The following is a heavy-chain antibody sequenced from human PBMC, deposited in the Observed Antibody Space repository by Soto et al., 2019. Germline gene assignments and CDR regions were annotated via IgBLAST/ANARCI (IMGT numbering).Heavy chain of an antibody. D-gene: IGHD5-12*01. J-gene: IGHJ4*02. Sequence: SETLSLTCTVSGDAIYIGGYYWTWIRQHPGKGLEWIGYNYHTGKTYYNPSLESRVTMSVDTSKNPFSLKLASVTAADTAVYYCARALDGYNCRRLFDYWGQGTLVTVSS. CDR3: ARALDGYNCRRLFDY. CDR1: GDAIYIGGYY. CDR2: NYHTGKT. V-gene: IGHV4-31*03.